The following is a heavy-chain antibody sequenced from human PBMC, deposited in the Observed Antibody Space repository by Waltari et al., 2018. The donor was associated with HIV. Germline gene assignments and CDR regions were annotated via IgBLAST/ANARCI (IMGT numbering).Heavy chain of an antibody. CDR1: GFTLGSFA. CDR2: ISYDGSAK. CDR3: ARDSTSMVSYFDY. V-gene: IGHV3-30*03. Sequence: QVHLVESGGGVVQPGRSLRLSCSASGFTLGSFAMHWVRQSPGKGLEWVALISYDGSAKYYADSVKGRFTISRDNSKNTLYLQMKNLGTDDTAVFFCARDSTSMVSYFDYWGRGILVTVSS. J-gene: IGHJ4*02. D-gene: IGHD5-18*01.